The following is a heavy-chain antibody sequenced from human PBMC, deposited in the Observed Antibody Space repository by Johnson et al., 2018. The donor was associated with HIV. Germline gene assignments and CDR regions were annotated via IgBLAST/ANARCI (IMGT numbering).Heavy chain of an antibody. CDR1: GFTFSDYY. CDR3: AREPPVTTTHNAFDI. CDR2: ISSSGSTI. J-gene: IGHJ3*02. D-gene: IGHD4-17*01. Sequence: QVQLVESGGGLVKPGGSLRLSCAASGFTFSDYYMSWIRQAPGKGLEWDSYISSSGSTIYYTDSVKGRFTIPRDNAKNSLYLHMNSLRAEDTAVYYCAREPPVTTTHNAFDIWGQGTMVTVSS. V-gene: IGHV3-11*04.